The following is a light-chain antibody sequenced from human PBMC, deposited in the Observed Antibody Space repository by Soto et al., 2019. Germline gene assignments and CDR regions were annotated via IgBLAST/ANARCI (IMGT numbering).Light chain of an antibody. CDR2: DVS. J-gene: IGLJ1*01. CDR3: SSYTSSSTLVV. CDR1: SSDVGGYNY. Sequence: QSALTQPASVSGSPGQSITISCTGTSSDVGGYNYVSWYQQHPGKAPKLMIYDVSIRPSGVSNRFSGSKSGNTASLTISGLQAEDEADYYCSSYTSSSTLVVFGTGTKVTVL. V-gene: IGLV2-14*01.